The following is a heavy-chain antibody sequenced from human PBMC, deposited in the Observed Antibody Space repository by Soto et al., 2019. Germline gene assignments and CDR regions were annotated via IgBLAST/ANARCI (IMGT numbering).Heavy chain of an antibody. V-gene: IGHV4-39*01. CDR3: ARQSNYYDSSGINDY. CDR2: IYYSGST. Sequence: NPSETLSLTCTVSGGSISSSSYYWGWIRQPPGKGLEWIGSIYYSGSTYYNPSLKSRVTISVDTSKNQFSLKLSSVTAADTAVYYCARQSNYYDSSGINDYWGQGTLVTVPQ. J-gene: IGHJ4*02. CDR1: GGSISSSSYY. D-gene: IGHD3-22*01.